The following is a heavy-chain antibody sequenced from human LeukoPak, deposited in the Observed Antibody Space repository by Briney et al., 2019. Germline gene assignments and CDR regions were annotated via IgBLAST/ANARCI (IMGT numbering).Heavy chain of an antibody. CDR3: ARGTGSYYSLGY. V-gene: IGHV3-74*01. CDR2: INSDGSST. Sequence: GGSLRLTCAASGFTFSSYWMHWVRQAPGKGLVWVSRINSDGSSTSYADSVKGRFTISRDNAKNTLYLQMDSLRAEDTAMYYCARGTGSYYSLGYWGQGTLVTVSS. D-gene: IGHD1-26*01. CDR1: GFTFSSYW. J-gene: IGHJ4*02.